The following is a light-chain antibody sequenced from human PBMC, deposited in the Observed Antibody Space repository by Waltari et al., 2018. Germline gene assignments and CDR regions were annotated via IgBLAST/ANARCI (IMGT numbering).Light chain of an antibody. V-gene: IGKV1-27*01. Sequence: DIQMTQSPSSLSASVGDRITITCRASQDINNDLAWYQQKPGKVPTLLISGAFTLHSGVPYRFSGSASGTVFTLTISSLQPEDFATYYCQKYNNVPQPFGGGTKVEIK. J-gene: IGKJ4*01. CDR1: QDINND. CDR2: GAF. CDR3: QKYNNVPQP.